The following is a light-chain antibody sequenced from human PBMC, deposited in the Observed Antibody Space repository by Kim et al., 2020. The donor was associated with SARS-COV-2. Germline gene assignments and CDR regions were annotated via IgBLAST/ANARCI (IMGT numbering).Light chain of an antibody. CDR2: GDD. V-gene: IGLV1-40*01. CDR3: QSYDSSLSGWV. CDR1: SSNIGAGYA. J-gene: IGLJ3*02. Sequence: QRVTISCTGSSSNIGAGYAVHWYQQLPGAAPKLLIYGDDNRPSGVPDRLSGSKSGTSASLAITGLQAEDEADYYCQSYDSSLSGWVFGGGTQLTVL.